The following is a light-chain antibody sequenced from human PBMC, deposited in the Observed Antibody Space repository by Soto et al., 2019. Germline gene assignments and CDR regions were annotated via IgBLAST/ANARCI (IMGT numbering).Light chain of an antibody. CDR3: LQYNSYSWT. Sequence: DIQMTQSPSTLSGSVGDRVTITCRASQTISSWLAWYQQKPGKAPNLLIFDASSLKSGIPSRFSGSGSGTEFTLTISSLQPDDFATYYCLQYNSYSWTFGQGTKVDI. CDR2: DAS. J-gene: IGKJ1*01. CDR1: QTISSW. V-gene: IGKV1-5*01.